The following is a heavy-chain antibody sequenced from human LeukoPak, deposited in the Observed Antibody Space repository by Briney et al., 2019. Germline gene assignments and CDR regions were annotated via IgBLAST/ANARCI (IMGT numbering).Heavy chain of an antibody. V-gene: IGHV4-59*08. CDR3: ARWGKNYYDSSGYLDY. CDR2: IYYSGST. Sequence: TSETLSLTCTVSGGSISSYYWSWIRQPPGKGLEWIGYIYYSGSTNYNPSLKSRVTISIDTSKDQFSLKLSSVTAADTAVYYCARWGKNYYDSSGYLDYWGQGTLVTVSS. J-gene: IGHJ4*02. CDR1: GGSISSYY. D-gene: IGHD3-22*01.